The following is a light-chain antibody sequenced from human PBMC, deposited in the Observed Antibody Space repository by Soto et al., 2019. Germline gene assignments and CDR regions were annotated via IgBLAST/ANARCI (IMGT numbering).Light chain of an antibody. CDR2: DAS. CDR1: QSVGSY. V-gene: IGKV3-11*01. CDR3: QQRNYSL. J-gene: IGKJ4*01. Sequence: EILLTQSPATLSLSPGDRATLSCRASQSVGSYLAWYQQKPGQAPRLLIYDASNRAAGIPARFSGSVSETDLNLSISSLRGETVAQYFCQQRNYSLFGGGTNVE.